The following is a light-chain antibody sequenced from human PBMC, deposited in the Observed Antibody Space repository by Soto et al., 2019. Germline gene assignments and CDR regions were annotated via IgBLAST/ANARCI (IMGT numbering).Light chain of an antibody. J-gene: IGKJ5*01. CDR3: QQYGSSPFT. V-gene: IGKV3-20*01. CDR1: QSVSKY. CDR2: GAS. Sequence: EIVMTQSPATLSVSPGERATLSCRASQSVSKYLAWYQQKPGQAPRLLIYGASSRATGIPDRFSGSGSGTDFTLTISRLEPEDFAVYYCQQYGSSPFTFGQGTRLEIK.